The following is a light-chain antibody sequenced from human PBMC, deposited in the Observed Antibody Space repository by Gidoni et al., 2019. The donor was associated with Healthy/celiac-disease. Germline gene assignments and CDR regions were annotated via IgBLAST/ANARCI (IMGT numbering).Light chain of an antibody. CDR1: SGSIASNY. CDR2: EDN. CDR3: QSYDSSNHVV. V-gene: IGLV6-57*04. J-gene: IGLJ2*01. Sequence: NFMLTQPHSVSESXGKTVTISCTRSSGSIASNYVQWYQQRPGSAPTTVIYEDNQRPSGVPDRFSGSIDSSSNSASLTISGLKTEDEADYYCQSYDSSNHVVFGGGTKLTVL.